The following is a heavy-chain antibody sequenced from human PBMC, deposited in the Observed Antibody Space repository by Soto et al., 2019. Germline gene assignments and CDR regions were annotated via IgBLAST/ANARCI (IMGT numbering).Heavy chain of an antibody. D-gene: IGHD3-10*01. Sequence: QVQLVQSGAEVKKPGSSVKVSCKASGGTFSSYAISWVRQAPGQGLEWMGGIIPIFGTANYAQKFQGRVTITAYESTSTAYMELSSLRSEDTAVYYCASTHLYYSSGSYYFDYWGQGTLVTVSS. CDR3: ASTHLYYSSGSYYFDY. V-gene: IGHV1-69*01. CDR1: GGTFSSYA. J-gene: IGHJ4*02. CDR2: IIPIFGTA.